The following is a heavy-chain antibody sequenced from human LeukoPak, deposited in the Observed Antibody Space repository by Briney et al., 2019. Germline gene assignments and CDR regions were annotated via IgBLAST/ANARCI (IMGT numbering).Heavy chain of an antibody. CDR3: VRDPGGDTRDWYFDL. Sequence: PGGSLRPSCAVSGFALSTSCMHWVRQAPGKGLIWISRVCPDARATSYADSVGGRFATSGDYAKNTLYLEMNSLSPEDSALYYCVRDPGGDTRDWYFDLWGRGTHVAVSS. V-gene: IGHV3-74*01. CDR2: VCPDARAT. CDR1: GFALSTSC. J-gene: IGHJ2*01. D-gene: IGHD4-17*01.